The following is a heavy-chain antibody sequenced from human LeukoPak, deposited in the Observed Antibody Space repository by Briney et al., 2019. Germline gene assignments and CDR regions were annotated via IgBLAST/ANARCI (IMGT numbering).Heavy chain of an antibody. D-gene: IGHD3-22*01. V-gene: IGHV3-30*18. J-gene: IGHJ3*02. Sequence: GGSLRLSCAASGFTFGSYGMHWVRQAPGKGLEWVAVISCDGSNKYYADSVKGRFTISRDNSKNTLYLQMNSLRAEDTAVYYCAKDMYYYDSMRAFDIWGQGTMVTVSS. CDR3: AKDMYYYDSMRAFDI. CDR2: ISCDGSNK. CDR1: GFTFGSYG.